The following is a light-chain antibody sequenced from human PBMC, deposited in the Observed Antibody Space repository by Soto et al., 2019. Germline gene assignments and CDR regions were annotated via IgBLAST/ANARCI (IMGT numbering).Light chain of an antibody. CDR2: WAS. V-gene: IGKV4-1*01. Sequence: DIVMTQSPDSLAVSLGERATINCKSSQSVLYNSNNKNYLAWYQQKPGQPPELLLYWASARESGVPDRFSGSGSGTDFTLTISSLQAEDVAVYYCQQYYSTPRTFGQGTKVDIK. CDR1: QSVLYNSNNKNY. CDR3: QQYYSTPRT. J-gene: IGKJ2*01.